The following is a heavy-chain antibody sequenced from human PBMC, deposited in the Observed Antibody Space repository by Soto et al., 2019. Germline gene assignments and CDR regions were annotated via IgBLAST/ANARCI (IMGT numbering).Heavy chain of an antibody. J-gene: IGHJ4*02. CDR1: GLTFRSYW. V-gene: IGHV3-74*03. D-gene: IGHD2-21*01. CDR2: INTDGSVA. CDR3: VRDMQLWRLDS. Sequence: EVQLVESGGGLVQPGESLRLSCAASGLTFRSYWMHWVRQAPGKGLVWVSRINTDGSVAMYVDSVTGRFTISRDNAKNTLYLHMNSLRAEDTAVYYCVRDMQLWRLDSGGQGTLVTVSS.